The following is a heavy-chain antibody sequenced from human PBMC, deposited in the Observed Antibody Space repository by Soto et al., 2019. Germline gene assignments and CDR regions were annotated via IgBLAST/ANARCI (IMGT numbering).Heavy chain of an antibody. V-gene: IGHV4-31*03. CDR3: ARATTHPLVYFDY. CDR1: GGSISSATYY. J-gene: IGHJ4*02. Sequence: SETLSLTCTVSGGSISSATYYWTWIRQHPGKGLEWIGYIYYSGSTYYSPSLKSRVTISVDTSKNQFSLKLSSVTAADTAVYYCARATTHPLVYFDYWGQGTLVTVSS. CDR2: IYYSGST. D-gene: IGHD1-1*01.